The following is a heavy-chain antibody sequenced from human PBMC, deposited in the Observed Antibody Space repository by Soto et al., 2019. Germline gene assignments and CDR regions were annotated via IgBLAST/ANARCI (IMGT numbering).Heavy chain of an antibody. V-gene: IGHV2-5*02. CDR1: GVSLSTSAVG. J-gene: IGHJ4*02. D-gene: IGHD3-22*01. CDR3: AHRHSDASDGGYYPLNFDY. Sequence: SGPTLVNPTQTLTLTCTLSGVSLSTSAVGVGWIRQPPGKALEWLALIYWDDDKRYRPSLESRLNITQDTSKNQVVLRLANVDPADTGTYFCAHRHSDASDGGYYPLNFDYWGQGALVTVSS. CDR2: IYWDDDK.